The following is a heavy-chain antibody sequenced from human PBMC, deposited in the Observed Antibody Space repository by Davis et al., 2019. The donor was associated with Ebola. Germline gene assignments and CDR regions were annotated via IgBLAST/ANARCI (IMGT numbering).Heavy chain of an antibody. CDR1: GFTFSTYG. V-gene: IGHV3-30*02. CDR2: IRNDGNDQ. Sequence: LSLTCAAFGFTFSTYGMHWVRQAPGKGLEWVAFIRNDGNDQYYADSVKGRFTISRDNSKNTLSLQMNSLRAEDTAEYYCARAPAGRWQWPGTACDQWGQGTLVTVSS. J-gene: IGHJ5*02. CDR3: ARAPAGRWQWPGTACDQ. D-gene: IGHD6-19*01.